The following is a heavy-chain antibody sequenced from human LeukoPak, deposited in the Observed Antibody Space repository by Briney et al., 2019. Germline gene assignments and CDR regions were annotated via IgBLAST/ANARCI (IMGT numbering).Heavy chain of an antibody. CDR3: ARGRFDGGSSSWNY. D-gene: IGHD6-13*01. J-gene: IGHJ4*02. Sequence: ASVKVSCKASGYTFTSFDINWVRQATGQGLEWMGWMNPNSGNTGYAQKFQGRVTMTRNTSISTAYMELSSLRSEDTAVYYCARGRFDGGSSSWNYWGQGTLVTVSS. CDR1: GYTFTSFD. V-gene: IGHV1-8*01. CDR2: MNPNSGNT.